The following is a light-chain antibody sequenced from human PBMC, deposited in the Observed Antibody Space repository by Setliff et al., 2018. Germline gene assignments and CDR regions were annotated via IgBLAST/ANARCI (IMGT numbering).Light chain of an antibody. CDR3: ASKTGPGTYV. J-gene: IGLJ1*01. CDR1: FGAYGSAY. V-gene: IGLV2-14*03. CDR2: DVN. Sequence: QSALTQPASVSGSPEQSITISCTGEFGAYGSAYVSWYQQHPDKAPKLIIYDVNNRPSGISHRFSGSNSANTASLTISGLQAEDEAEYFCASKTGPGTYVFGTGTQLTVL.